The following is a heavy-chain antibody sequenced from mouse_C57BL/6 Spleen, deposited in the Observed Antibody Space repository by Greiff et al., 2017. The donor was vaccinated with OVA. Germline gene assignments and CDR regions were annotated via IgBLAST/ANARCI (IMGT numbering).Heavy chain of an antibody. CDR3: ARGDYDDLWFAY. CDR1: GYTFTDYN. Sequence: EVKLQQSGPELVKPGASVKMSCKASGYTFTDYNMHWVKQSHGKSLEWIGYINPNNGGTSYNQKFKGKATLTVNKSSSTAYMELRSLTSEDSAVYYCARGDYDDLWFAYWGQGTLVTVSA. J-gene: IGHJ3*01. CDR2: INPNNGGT. V-gene: IGHV1-22*01. D-gene: IGHD2-4*01.